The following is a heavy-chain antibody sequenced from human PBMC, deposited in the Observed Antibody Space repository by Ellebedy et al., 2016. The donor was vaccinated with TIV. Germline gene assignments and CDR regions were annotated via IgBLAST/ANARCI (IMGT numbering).Heavy chain of an antibody. CDR1: GFTFSSYS. Sequence: GGSLRLSCAASGFTFSSYSMNWVRQAPGKGLEWVSAISGSGGSTYYADSVKGRFTISRDNSKNTLYLQMNSLRAEDTAVYYCAQVAEDYDILTGYDYWGQGTLVTVSS. CDR2: ISGSGGST. D-gene: IGHD3-9*01. V-gene: IGHV3-23*01. J-gene: IGHJ4*02. CDR3: AQVAEDYDILTGYDY.